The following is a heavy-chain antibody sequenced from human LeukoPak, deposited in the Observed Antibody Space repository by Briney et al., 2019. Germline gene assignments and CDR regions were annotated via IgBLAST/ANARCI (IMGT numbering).Heavy chain of an antibody. J-gene: IGHJ4*02. V-gene: IGHV7-4-1*02. CDR3: TRGRDTTGYFVY. CDR2: IDTNTGNP. D-gene: IGHD3-22*01. CDR1: GYTFTSYG. Sequence: ASVRVSCKASGYTFTSYGISWVRLAPGQGLEWMGWIDTNTGNPTYAQGFAGRFVFSLDTSVTTTYLQISSLKAEDTAVYYCTRGRDTTGYFVYWGQGTLVTVSS.